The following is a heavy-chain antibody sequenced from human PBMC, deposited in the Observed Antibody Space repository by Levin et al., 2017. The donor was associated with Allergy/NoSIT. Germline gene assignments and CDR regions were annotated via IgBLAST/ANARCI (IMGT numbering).Heavy chain of an antibody. CDR3: ARDLEYYYGSGSPYY. J-gene: IGHJ4*02. D-gene: IGHD3-10*01. V-gene: IGHV3-33*01. CDR2: IWYDGSNK. CDR1: GFTFSSYG. Sequence: LSLTCAASGFTFSSYGMHWVRQAPGKGLEWVAVIWYDGSNKYYADSVKGRFTISRDNSKNTLYLQMNSLRAEDTAVYYCARDLEYYYGSGSPYYWGQGTLVTVSS.